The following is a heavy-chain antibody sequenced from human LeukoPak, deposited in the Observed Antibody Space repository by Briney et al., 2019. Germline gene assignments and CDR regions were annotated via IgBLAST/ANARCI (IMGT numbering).Heavy chain of an antibody. J-gene: IGHJ4*02. CDR2: IRYDGSNK. CDR1: GFTFSSYG. Sequence: GGSLRLSCAASGFTFSSYGMHWVRQAPGKGLEWVAFIRYDGSNKYYADSVKGRFTISRDNSKNTLYLQMNSLRAEDTAVYYCAKSGSRVGATLPTTCYFDYWGQGTLVTVSS. V-gene: IGHV3-30*02. D-gene: IGHD1-26*01. CDR3: AKSGSRVGATLPTTCYFDY.